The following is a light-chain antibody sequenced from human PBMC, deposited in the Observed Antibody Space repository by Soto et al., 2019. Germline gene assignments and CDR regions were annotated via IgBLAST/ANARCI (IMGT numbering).Light chain of an antibody. CDR1: QDISNY. V-gene: IGKV1-33*01. Sequence: DILMTQSPSSVYASVGDRVTITCQASQDISNYLNWYQQKPGKAPKLLSYDASNLETGVPSRFSGSGSGTDFTFTISSLQPEDIATYYCQQYDNLPYTFGQGTKLEIK. J-gene: IGKJ2*01. CDR3: QQYDNLPYT. CDR2: DAS.